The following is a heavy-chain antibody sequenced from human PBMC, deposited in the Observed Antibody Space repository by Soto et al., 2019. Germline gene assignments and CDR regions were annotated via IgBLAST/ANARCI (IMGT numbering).Heavy chain of an antibody. D-gene: IGHD4-17*01. Sequence: QVQLVQSGAEVKKPGSSVKVSCKASGGTFSSYAISWVRQAPGQGLEWMGGIIPIFGTANYAQKFQGRVTITADKSTSTAYMELSSLRSEDTAVYYCARGEDLVYGDQRNPRFLIDYWGQGTLVTVSS. CDR1: GGTFSSYA. V-gene: IGHV1-69*06. CDR2: IIPIFGTA. CDR3: ARGEDLVYGDQRNPRFLIDY. J-gene: IGHJ4*02.